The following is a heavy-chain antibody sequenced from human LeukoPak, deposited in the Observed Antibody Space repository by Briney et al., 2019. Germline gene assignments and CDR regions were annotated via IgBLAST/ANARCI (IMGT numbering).Heavy chain of an antibody. CDR2: ISAYNGNT. Sequence: ASVKVSCKASGYTFTSYGISWVRQAPGQGLEWMGWISAYNGNTNYAQKLQGRVTMTTDTSTSTAYMELRSLRSDDTAVYYCARDPLGYCSSTSCYLSGYYYYYGMDVWGQGTTVTVSS. CDR1: GYTFTSYG. CDR3: ARDPLGYCSSTSCYLSGYYYYYGMDV. J-gene: IGHJ6*02. V-gene: IGHV1-18*01. D-gene: IGHD2-2*01.